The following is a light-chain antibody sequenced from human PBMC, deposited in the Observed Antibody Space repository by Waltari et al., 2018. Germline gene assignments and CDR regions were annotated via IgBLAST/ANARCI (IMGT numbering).Light chain of an antibody. J-gene: IGKJ2*01. V-gene: IGKV3-20*01. Sequence: VLTQSPGTLSLSPGERATLSCRASQSLTKRYLAWYQQKLGQAPRLLIYCASSRAAGIPDRFSGSGSGTDFTLTISSLEPEDSAVYYCQQYGSSILYTFGQGTKLEIK. CDR2: CAS. CDR3: QQYGSSILYT. CDR1: QSLTKRY.